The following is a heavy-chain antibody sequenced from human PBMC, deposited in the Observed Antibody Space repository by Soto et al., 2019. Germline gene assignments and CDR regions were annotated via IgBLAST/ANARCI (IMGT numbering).Heavy chain of an antibody. V-gene: IGHV4-30-4*01. CDR1: GGSISSGDYY. D-gene: IGHD5-12*01. CDR2: IYYSGST. CDR3: ARWLGYGPHFDY. J-gene: IGHJ4*02. Sequence: QVQLQESGPGLVKPSQTLSLTCTVSGGSISSGDYYWSWIRQPPGKGLEWIGYIYYSGSTYYNPSLKRRMTISVATSKHQFSLQLTSVTAADPAVYYCARWLGYGPHFDYWGQGTLVTVSS.